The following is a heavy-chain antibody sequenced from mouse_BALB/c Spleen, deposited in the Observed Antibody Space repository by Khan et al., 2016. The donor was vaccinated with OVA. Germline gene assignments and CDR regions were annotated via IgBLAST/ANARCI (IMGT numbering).Heavy chain of an antibody. J-gene: IGHJ3*01. CDR2: VSTGGGYT. Sequence: EVELVESGGDLVKPGGSLKLSCAASGFTFSTYGMSWVRQTPDKRLEWVATVSTGGGYTYYPDSVKGRFTISRDNAKNTLYLQMSSLKSEDTAMFYWARCAYYYDREGFAYWGQGTLVTVSA. V-gene: IGHV5-6*01. CDR1: GFTFSTYG. D-gene: IGHD1-1*01. CDR3: ARCAYYYDREGFAY.